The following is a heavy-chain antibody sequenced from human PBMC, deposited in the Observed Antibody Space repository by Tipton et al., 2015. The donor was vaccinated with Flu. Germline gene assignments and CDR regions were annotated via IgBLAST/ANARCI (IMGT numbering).Heavy chain of an antibody. J-gene: IGHJ6*02. CDR3: AREFCSGGTCSDYFSGMDV. CDR2: IHHTGNR. Sequence: LRLSCSVSGDSIRSDYYWGWIRQPPRKGLEWIGYIHHTGNRYYNPSLKSRVTISVDTSKNQFSLKLNSVTAADTAVYYCAREFCSGGTCSDYFSGMDVWCQGTTVTVSS. D-gene: IGHD2-15*01. CDR1: GDSIRSDYY. V-gene: IGHV4-38-2*02.